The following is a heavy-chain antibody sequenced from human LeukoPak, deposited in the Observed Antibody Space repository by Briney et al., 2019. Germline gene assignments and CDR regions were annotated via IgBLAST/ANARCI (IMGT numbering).Heavy chain of an antibody. CDR2: IYHSGST. CDR1: GYSISSGYY. CDR3: ARAFKGGYCSSTSCYWYYYYYYMDV. D-gene: IGHD2-2*01. J-gene: IGHJ6*03. V-gene: IGHV4-38-2*02. Sequence: KTSETLSLTCTVSGYSISSGYYWGWIRQPPGKGLEWIGSIYHSGSTYYNPSLKSRVTISVDTSKNQFSLKLSSVTAADTAVYYCARAFKGGYCSSTSCYWYYYYYYMDVWGKGTTVTVSS.